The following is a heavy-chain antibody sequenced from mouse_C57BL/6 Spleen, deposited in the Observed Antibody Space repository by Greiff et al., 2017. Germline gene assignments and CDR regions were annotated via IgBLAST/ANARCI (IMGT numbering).Heavy chain of an antibody. CDR1: GYSITSGYY. Sequence: ESGPGLVKPSQSLSLTCSVTGYSITSGYYWNWIRQFPGNKLEWMGYISSDGSNNYNPSLKNRISITRDTSKNQFFLKLNSVTTEDTATYYCARRAYYFDYWGQGTTLTVSS. CDR3: ARRAYYFDY. V-gene: IGHV3-6*01. CDR2: ISSDGSN. J-gene: IGHJ2*01. D-gene: IGHD3-1*01.